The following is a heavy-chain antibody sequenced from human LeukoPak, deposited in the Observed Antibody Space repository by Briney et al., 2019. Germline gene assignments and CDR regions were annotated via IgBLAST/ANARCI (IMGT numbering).Heavy chain of an antibody. J-gene: IGHJ4*02. Sequence: PSETLSLTCAVYGGSFSGYYWSWIRQPPGKGLEGIGEINHSGSTNYNPSLKSRVTISVDTSKNQFSLKLSSVTAADTAVYYCARGRGRGYSYGYQDYWGQGTLVTVSS. CDR2: INHSGST. D-gene: IGHD5-18*01. V-gene: IGHV4-34*01. CDR1: GGSFSGYY. CDR3: ARGRGRGYSYGYQDY.